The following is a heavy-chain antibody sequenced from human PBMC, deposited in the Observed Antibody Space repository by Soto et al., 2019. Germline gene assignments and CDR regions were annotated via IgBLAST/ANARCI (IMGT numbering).Heavy chain of an antibody. CDR1: GGSISSGDYY. CDR3: ARGDYSNYNDAFNI. J-gene: IGHJ3*02. CDR2: IYYSGST. D-gene: IGHD4-4*01. V-gene: IGHV4-30-4*01. Sequence: PSETLSLTCTVSGGSISSGDYYWSWIRQPPGKGLEWIGYIYYSGSTYYNPSLKSRVTISVDTSKNQFSLKLSSVTAADTAVYYCARGDYSNYNDAFNIWGQGTMVTVS.